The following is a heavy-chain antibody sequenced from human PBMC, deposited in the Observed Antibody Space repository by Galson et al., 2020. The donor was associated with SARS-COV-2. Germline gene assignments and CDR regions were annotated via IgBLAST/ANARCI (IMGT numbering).Heavy chain of an antibody. D-gene: IGHD2-2*01. CDR3: ARVSTPLVPTAMWGSHGGLQYYYYVDV. CDR2: ISAYNGNT. J-gene: IGHJ6*03. CDR1: GYTFSSYG. V-gene: IGHV1-18*01. Sequence: ASVTVSCKASGYTFSSYGISWVRQAPGQGLEWMGWISAYNGNTNYAQNLQRRVTMTTDTSTRTANMELRSLRYDDTAVYYCARVSTPLVPTAMWGSHGGLQYYYYVDVGGEGTTVIVSS.